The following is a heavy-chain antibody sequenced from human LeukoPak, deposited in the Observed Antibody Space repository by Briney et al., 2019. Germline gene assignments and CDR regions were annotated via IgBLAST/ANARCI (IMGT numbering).Heavy chain of an antibody. CDR1: GGSISSSNW. D-gene: IGHD1-26*01. Sequence: PSETLSLTCAVSGGSISSSNWWSWVRQPPGKGLEWIGEIYHSGSTNYNSSLKSRVTISVDTSKNQFSLKLSSVTAADTAVYYCARVDDSVSGSYSNFDYWGQGTLVTVSS. CDR3: ARVDDSVSGSYSNFDY. J-gene: IGHJ4*02. V-gene: IGHV4-4*02. CDR2: IYHSGST.